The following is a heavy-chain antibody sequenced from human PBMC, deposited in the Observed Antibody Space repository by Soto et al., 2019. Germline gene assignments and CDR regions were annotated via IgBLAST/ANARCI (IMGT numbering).Heavy chain of an antibody. CDR1: GGSISSGGYS. V-gene: IGHV4-30-2*01. CDR3: ASWSSSWYGYYYYGMDV. J-gene: IGHJ6*02. CDR2: IYHSGST. Sequence: SETLSLTCAVSGGSISSGGYSWSWIRQPPGKGLEWIGYIYHSGSTYYNPSLKSRVTISVDTSKNQFSLKLSSVTAADTAVYYCASWSSSWYGYYYYGMDVWGQGTTVTVSS. D-gene: IGHD6-13*01.